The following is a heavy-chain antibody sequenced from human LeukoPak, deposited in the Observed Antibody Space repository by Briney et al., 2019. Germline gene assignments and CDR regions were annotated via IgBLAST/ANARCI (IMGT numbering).Heavy chain of an antibody. J-gene: IGHJ6*02. Sequence: VGSVTVSCKASGGTFSSYAISWVRQAPGKGLEWMGWIIPILGIVNYAQKFKGRVTITADKSTSTAYMELSSLRSEDTAVYYCASTYCSGGSCYDSYYYGMDVWGQGTTVTVSS. CDR2: IIPILGIV. V-gene: IGHV1-69*10. CDR3: ASTYCSGGSCYDSYYYGMDV. CDR1: GGTFSSYA. D-gene: IGHD2-15*01.